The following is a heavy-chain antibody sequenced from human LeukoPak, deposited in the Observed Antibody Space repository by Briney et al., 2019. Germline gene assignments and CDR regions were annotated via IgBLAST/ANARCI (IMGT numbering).Heavy chain of an antibody. V-gene: IGHV1-2*06. CDR2: INPNSGGT. CDR3: ARDALTAAGTGLRAFDI. J-gene: IGHJ3*02. D-gene: IGHD6-13*01. CDR1: VYALTGYY. Sequence: GASVKVSCKASVYALTGYYMHWVRQAPGQGLEWMGRINPNSGGTNYAQKFQGRVTMTRDTSISTAYMELSRLRSDDTAVYYCARDALTAAGTGLRAFDIWGQGTMVTVSS.